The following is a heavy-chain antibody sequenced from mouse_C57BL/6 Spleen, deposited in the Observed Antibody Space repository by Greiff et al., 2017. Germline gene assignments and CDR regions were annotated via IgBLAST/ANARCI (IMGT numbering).Heavy chain of an antibody. V-gene: IGHV6-6*01. D-gene: IGHD1-3*01. Sequence: EVKLVESGGGLVQPGGSMKLSCAASGFTFSDAWLDWVRQSPEKGLEWVAAIRNKANNHATSYAESVKGRFTISRDESKSSVYLQMNSLRAEDTGIYYCTRDYNAMDYWGQGTSVTVSS. CDR3: TRDYNAMDY. J-gene: IGHJ4*01. CDR1: GFTFSDAW. CDR2: IRNKANNHAT.